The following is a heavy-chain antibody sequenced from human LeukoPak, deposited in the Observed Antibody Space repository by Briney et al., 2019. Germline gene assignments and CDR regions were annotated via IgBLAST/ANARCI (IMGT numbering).Heavy chain of an antibody. J-gene: IGHJ4*02. CDR1: GGSISSYY. CDR3: ARHYPSFGYYDS. Sequence: SETLSLTCTVSGGSISSYYWSWIRQPPGKGLEWIGYIYYSGGTNYNASLKSRVTMSLDTPKNQLSLKMSSVTAADSAVYFCARHYPSFGYYDSWGQGTLVTASS. D-gene: IGHD3-22*01. CDR2: IYYSGGT. V-gene: IGHV4-59*08.